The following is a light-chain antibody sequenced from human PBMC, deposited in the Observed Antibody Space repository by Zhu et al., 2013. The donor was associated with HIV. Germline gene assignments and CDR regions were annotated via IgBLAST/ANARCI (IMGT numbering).Light chain of an antibody. CDR1: QSVSTN. V-gene: IGKV3D-15*01. J-gene: IGKJ2*01. CDR2: RAS. Sequence: EIVMTQSPATLSVSPGERATLSCRASQSVSTNLAWYQQRPGQAPRLLVFRASNRATDIPDRFTGSGSGTDFTLTISRLEPEDFAVYYCLQYGSTPNSFGQGTKVDVK. CDR3: LQYGSTPNS.